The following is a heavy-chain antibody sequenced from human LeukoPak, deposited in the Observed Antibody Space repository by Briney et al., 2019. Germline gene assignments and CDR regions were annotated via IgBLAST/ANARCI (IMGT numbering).Heavy chain of an antibody. CDR1: GGSFSGYY. CDR2: INHSGST. V-gene: IGHV4-34*01. Sequence: SETLSLTCAVYGGSFSGYYWSWIRQPPGKGLEWIGEINHSGSTNYNPSLKSRVTISVDTSKNQFSLKLSSVTAADTAVYYCARTKMYYGSGTWFDPWGQGTLVTVSS. D-gene: IGHD3-10*01. CDR3: ARTKMYYGSGTWFDP. J-gene: IGHJ5*02.